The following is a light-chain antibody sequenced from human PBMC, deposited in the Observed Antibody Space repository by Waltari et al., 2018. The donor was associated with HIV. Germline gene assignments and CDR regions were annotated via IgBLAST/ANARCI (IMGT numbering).Light chain of an antibody. J-gene: IGLJ2*01. V-gene: IGLV1-47*02. CDR1: PSNVESNY. CDR2: INH. Sequence: QSVLTQPPSASGTPGQRVTLSCFVGPSNVESNYVYWYQHVPGTTPTLLIYINHARPSGVPDRSSGSNSGASASLAVSGLRCDDESAYYCAVWDDSLNGLVFGGGTKLTVL. CDR3: AVWDDSLNGLV.